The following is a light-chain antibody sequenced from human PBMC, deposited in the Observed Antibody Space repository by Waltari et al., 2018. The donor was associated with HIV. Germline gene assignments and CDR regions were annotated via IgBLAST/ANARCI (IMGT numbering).Light chain of an antibody. CDR2: RNN. CDR1: SSNIGNNY. CDR3: AAWDDSLGGHHV. V-gene: IGLV1-47*01. J-gene: IGLJ1*01. Sequence: QSVLTQPPSASGTPGQRVTISCSGSSSNIGNNYVYWYQQPPGTAPKPLIYRNNQRPSGVPDRFSGSKSGTSASLAISGLRSEDDADYYCAAWDDSLGGHHVFGTGTKVTVL.